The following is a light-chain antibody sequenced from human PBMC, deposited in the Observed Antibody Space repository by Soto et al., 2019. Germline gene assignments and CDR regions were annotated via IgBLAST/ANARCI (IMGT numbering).Light chain of an antibody. V-gene: IGKV3-20*01. CDR1: QSVSSSY. Sequence: SVLAQSPSTLSFSPGERGTLSCRASQSVSSSYLAWYQQKPGQAPRLLIYGASRRATGIPDRFSGSGSGTDFTLTISRLEPEDFAVYYCQQSGTFGQGTKVDIK. CDR2: GAS. CDR3: QQSGT. J-gene: IGKJ1*01.